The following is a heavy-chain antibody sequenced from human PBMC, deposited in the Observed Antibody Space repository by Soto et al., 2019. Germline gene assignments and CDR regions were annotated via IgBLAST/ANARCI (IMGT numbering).Heavy chain of an antibody. CDR1: GGTFSSYA. J-gene: IGHJ3*02. V-gene: IGHV1-69*13. D-gene: IGHD2-21*02. Sequence: SVKVSCKASGGTFSSYAISWVRQAPGQGLEWMGGIIPIFGTANYAQKFQGRVTITADESTSTAYMELSSLRSEDTAVYYCARVGLGVVVTATHAFDIWGQGTMVTVSS. CDR3: ARVGLGVVVTATHAFDI. CDR2: IIPIFGTA.